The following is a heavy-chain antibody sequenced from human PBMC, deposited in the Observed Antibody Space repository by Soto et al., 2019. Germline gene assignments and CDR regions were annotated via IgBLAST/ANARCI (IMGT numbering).Heavy chain of an antibody. Sequence: QVQLVQSGTEVKKPGSSVKVSCKASGGTFSSYAISWVRQAPGQGLAWMGGIIPIFGTANYAQKFQGRVTITADESTSTAYMELSSLRSEDTAVYYCARSAGYCSGGSCYSIGVYWGQGTLVTVSS. CDR2: IIPIFGTA. D-gene: IGHD2-15*01. CDR1: GGTFSSYA. CDR3: ARSAGYCSGGSCYSIGVY. J-gene: IGHJ4*02. V-gene: IGHV1-69*01.